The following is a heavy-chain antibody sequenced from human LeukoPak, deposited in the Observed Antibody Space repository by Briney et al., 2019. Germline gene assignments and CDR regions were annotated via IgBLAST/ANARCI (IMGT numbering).Heavy chain of an antibody. CDR3: ARDPWGSYSSSCPFDY. J-gene: IGHJ4*02. V-gene: IGHV1-18*01. D-gene: IGHD6-6*01. CDR1: GYTFTSYG. CDR2: ISAYNGNT. Sequence: ASVKVSCKASGYTFTSYGLSWVRQAPGQGLEWMGWISAYNGNTNYAQKLQGRVTMTTDTSTSTAYMELRSLRSDDTAVYYCARDPWGSYSSSCPFDYWGQGTLVTVSS.